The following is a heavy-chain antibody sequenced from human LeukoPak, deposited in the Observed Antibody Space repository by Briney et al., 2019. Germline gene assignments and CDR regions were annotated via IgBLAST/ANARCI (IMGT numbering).Heavy chain of an antibody. Sequence: SETLPLTCTVSGGSISSGDYYWSWIRQPPGKGLEWIGYIYYSGSTYYNPSLKSRVTISVDTSKNQFSLKLSSVTAADTAVYYCAREDYGGNSGFDYWGQGTLVTVSS. CDR3: AREDYGGNSGFDY. CDR1: GGSISSGDYY. J-gene: IGHJ4*02. V-gene: IGHV4-30-4*01. CDR2: IYYSGST. D-gene: IGHD4-23*01.